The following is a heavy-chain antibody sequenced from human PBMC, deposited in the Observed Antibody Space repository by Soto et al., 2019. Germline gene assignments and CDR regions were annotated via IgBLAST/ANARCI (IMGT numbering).Heavy chain of an antibody. CDR3: ARDWRLTWKWLQPSHGVES. CDR1: AGAVSVYS. D-gene: IGHD6-19*01. CDR2: INHSGRT. J-gene: IGHJ5*02. Sequence: SVTIPVTWSVCAGAVSVYSWRWIRQPPGKGPEWLGEINHSGRTNYNPTLKSRVTISVDTSKNQFSLKRSSVTAADTAVYSCARDWRLTWKWLQPSHGVESSGQGTLVPV. V-gene: IGHV4-34*01.